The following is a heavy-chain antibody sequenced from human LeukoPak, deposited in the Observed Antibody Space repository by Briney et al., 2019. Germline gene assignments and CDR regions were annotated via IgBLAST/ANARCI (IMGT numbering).Heavy chain of an antibody. CDR1: GYTFTSYG. J-gene: IGHJ5*02. Sequence: ASAKVSCKASGYTFTSYGISWVRQAPGQGLEWMGWISAYNGNTNYAQKLQGRVTMTTDTSTSTAYMELRSLRSDDTAVYYCARFDSSGYYQDWFDPWGQGTLVTVSS. CDR3: ARFDSSGYYQDWFDP. D-gene: IGHD3-22*01. CDR2: ISAYNGNT. V-gene: IGHV1-18*01.